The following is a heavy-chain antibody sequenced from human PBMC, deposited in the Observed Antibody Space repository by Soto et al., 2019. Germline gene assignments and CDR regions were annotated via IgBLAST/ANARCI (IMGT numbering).Heavy chain of an antibody. D-gene: IGHD1-26*01. Sequence: GGSLRLSCAASGFTFSSYGMHWVRQAPGKGLEWVAVIWYDGSNKYYADSVKGRFTISRDNSKNTLYLQMNSLRAEDTAVYYCACDRWYRTANDAFDIWGQGTMATVSS. CDR2: IWYDGSNK. CDR3: ACDRWYRTANDAFDI. J-gene: IGHJ3*02. CDR1: GFTFSSYG. V-gene: IGHV3-33*01.